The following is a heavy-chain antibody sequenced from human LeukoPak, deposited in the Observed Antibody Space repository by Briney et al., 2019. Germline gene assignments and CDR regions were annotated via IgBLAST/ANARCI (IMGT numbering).Heavy chain of an antibody. J-gene: IGHJ4*02. Sequence: PGGSLRLSCAASGFTFSSYGMHWVRQAPGKGLEWVSSISSSSNYIYYADSVKGRFTISRDNAKNSLYLQMNSVRAKDTAVYYCARGTSAGDYWGQGTLVTVSS. CDR2: ISSSSNYI. CDR3: ARGTSAGDY. V-gene: IGHV3-21*01. CDR1: GFTFSSYG.